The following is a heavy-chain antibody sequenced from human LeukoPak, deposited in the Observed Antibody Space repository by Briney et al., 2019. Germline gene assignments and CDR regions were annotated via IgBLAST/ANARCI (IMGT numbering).Heavy chain of an antibody. V-gene: IGHV4-39*01. CDR1: GGSISSSSYY. CDR3: ARGLLGYCSGGSCLWFDP. J-gene: IGHJ5*02. CDR2: IYYSGST. D-gene: IGHD2-15*01. Sequence: SETLSLTCTVSGGSISSSSYYRGWIRQPPGKGLEWIGSIYYSGSTYYNPSLKSRVTISVDTSKNQFSLKLSSVTAADTAVYYCARGLLGYCSGGSCLWFDPWGQGTLVTVSS.